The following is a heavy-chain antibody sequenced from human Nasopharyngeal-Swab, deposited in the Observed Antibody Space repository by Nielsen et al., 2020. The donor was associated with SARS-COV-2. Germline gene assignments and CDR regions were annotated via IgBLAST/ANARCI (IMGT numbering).Heavy chain of an antibody. J-gene: IGHJ6*02. Sequence: GESLKISCASSGFTFSSYAMSWVRQAPGKGLEWVSVLYSGGSSPYYADSVKGRFTISRDNSKNTLYLQMNSLRAEDTAVYYCAKEGALTIFGVVPPGGYYYYGMDVWGQGTTVTVSS. CDR3: AKEGALTIFGVVPPGGYYYYGMDV. D-gene: IGHD3-3*01. V-gene: IGHV3-23*03. CDR1: GFTFSSYA. CDR2: LYSGGSSP.